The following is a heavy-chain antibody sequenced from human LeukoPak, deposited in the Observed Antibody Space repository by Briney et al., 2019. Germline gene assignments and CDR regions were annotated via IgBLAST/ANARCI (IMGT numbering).Heavy chain of an antibody. Sequence: ASVKVSCKASGYTFIVHYIHWMRQAPGQGLEWMGWINPNNGGTNYAQKFQGRVSMTSDTSITTAYMELSSLRSDDTAVYYCASPGGAWGGSSAHWGQGTLVTVSS. CDR2: INPNNGGT. V-gene: IGHV1-2*02. D-gene: IGHD2-2*01. CDR3: ASPGGAWGGSSAH. CDR1: GYTFIVHY. J-gene: IGHJ4*02.